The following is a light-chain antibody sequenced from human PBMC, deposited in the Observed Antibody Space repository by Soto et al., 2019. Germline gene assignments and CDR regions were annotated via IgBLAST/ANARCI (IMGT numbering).Light chain of an antibody. CDR2: EVS. CDR3: NSYTSSSTLYV. V-gene: IGLV2-14*01. CDR1: SSDVGGYNY. Sequence: LTQPASVSGSPGQSITISCTGTSSDVGGYNYVSWYQHHPGKAPKLMIYEVSNRPSGVSNRFSGSKSGNTASLTISGLQAEDEADYYCNSYTSSSTLYVFGTGTKVTVL. J-gene: IGLJ1*01.